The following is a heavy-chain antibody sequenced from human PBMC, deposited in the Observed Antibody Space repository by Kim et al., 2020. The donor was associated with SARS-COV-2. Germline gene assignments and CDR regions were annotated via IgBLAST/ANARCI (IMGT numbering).Heavy chain of an antibody. J-gene: IGHJ5*02. D-gene: IGHD2-15*01. V-gene: IGHV3-15*01. CDR2: IKSKTDGGTT. Sequence: GGSLRLSCAASGFTFSNAWMSWVRQAPGKGLEWVGRIKSKTDGGTTDYAAPVKGRFTISRDDSKNTLYLQMNSLKTEDTAVYYCTTVVVVAATIRRCFDPWGQGTMVTVSS. CDR1: GFTFSNAW. CDR3: TTVVVVAATIRRCFDP.